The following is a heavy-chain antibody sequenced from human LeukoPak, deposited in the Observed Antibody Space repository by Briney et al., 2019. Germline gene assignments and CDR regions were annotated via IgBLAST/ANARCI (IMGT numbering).Heavy chain of an antibody. Sequence: SETLSLTCTVSGGSISSYYWSWLRQPPGKGLEWIGYIYYSGSTNYNPSLKSRVTISVDTSKNQFSLKLSSVTAADTAVYYCARSIPHYSGRVKWFDHWGQGTLVTVSS. D-gene: IGHD6-13*01. V-gene: IGHV4-59*01. CDR2: IYYSGST. CDR3: ARSIPHYSGRVKWFDH. J-gene: IGHJ5*02. CDR1: GGSISSYY.